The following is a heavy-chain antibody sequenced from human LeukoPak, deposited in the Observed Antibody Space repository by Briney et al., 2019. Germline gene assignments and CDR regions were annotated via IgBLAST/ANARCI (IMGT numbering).Heavy chain of an antibody. V-gene: IGHV3-21*01. CDR2: ISSSSSYI. J-gene: IGHJ6*02. CDR3: ARERAAAGTGDGMDV. CDR1: GFTFSSYS. D-gene: IGHD6-13*01. Sequence: GGSLRLSCAASGFTFSSYSMNWVRQAPGKGLEWVSSISSSSSYIYYADSVKGRFTISRDNAKNSLYLQMNSLRAEDTAVYYCARERAAAGTGDGMDVWGQGTTVTVSS.